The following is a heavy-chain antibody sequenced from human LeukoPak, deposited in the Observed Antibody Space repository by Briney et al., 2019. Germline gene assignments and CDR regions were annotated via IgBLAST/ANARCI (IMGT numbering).Heavy chain of an antibody. V-gene: IGHV1-3*01. CDR2: INAGNGNT. Sequence: GASVTVSCKASGYTFTSYAMHWVRQAPGQRLEWMGWINAGNGNTKYSQKFQGRVTITRDTSASTAYMELSSLRSEDTAVYYCARVRQWQQLPFDYWGQGTLVTVSS. CDR1: GYTFTSYA. CDR3: ARVRQWQQLPFDY. D-gene: IGHD6-13*01. J-gene: IGHJ4*02.